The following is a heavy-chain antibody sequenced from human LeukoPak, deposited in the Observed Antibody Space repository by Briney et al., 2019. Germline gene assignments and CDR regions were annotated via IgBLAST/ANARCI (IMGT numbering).Heavy chain of an antibody. Sequence: PSETLSLTCAVYGGSFSGYYWSWLRQPPGKGLEWIGEINHSGSTNYNPSLKSRVTISVDTSKNQFSLKLSSVTAADTAVYYCARGPRDYGDYVICWYFDLWGRGTLVTVSS. D-gene: IGHD4-17*01. J-gene: IGHJ2*01. V-gene: IGHV4-34*01. CDR3: ARGPRDYGDYVICWYFDL. CDR2: INHSGST. CDR1: GGSFSGYY.